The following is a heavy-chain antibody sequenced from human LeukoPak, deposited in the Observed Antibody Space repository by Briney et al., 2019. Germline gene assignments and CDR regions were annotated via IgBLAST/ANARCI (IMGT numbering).Heavy chain of an antibody. Sequence: SETLSLTCTVSGGSVSSGSYYWSWIRQPPGKGLEWIGYIYYSGSTNYNPSLKSRVTISVDTSKNQFSLKLSSVTAADTAVYYCARTSFDHHYGMDVWGQGTTVTVSS. J-gene: IGHJ6*02. V-gene: IGHV4-61*01. CDR1: GGSVSSGSYY. CDR3: ARTSFDHHYGMDV. CDR2: IYYSGST. D-gene: IGHD3-9*01.